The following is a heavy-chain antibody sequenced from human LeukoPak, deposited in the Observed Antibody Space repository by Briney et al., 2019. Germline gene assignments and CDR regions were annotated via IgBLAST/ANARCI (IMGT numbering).Heavy chain of an antibody. Sequence: SETLSLTCAVYGGSFSGYYWSWIRQPPGKGLEWLGEINHSGSTNYNPSLKSRVTISVDTSKNQFSLKLSSVTAADTAVYYCARAHLGTYSYYYYGMDVWGQGTTVTVSS. CDR2: INHSGST. CDR1: GGSFSGYY. CDR3: ARAHLGTYSYYYYGMDV. D-gene: IGHD3-16*01. J-gene: IGHJ6*02. V-gene: IGHV4-34*01.